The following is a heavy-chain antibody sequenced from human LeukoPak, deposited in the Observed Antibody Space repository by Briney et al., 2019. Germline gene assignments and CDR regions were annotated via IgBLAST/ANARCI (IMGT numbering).Heavy chain of an antibody. CDR3: AKETYSSGWYPYFDY. V-gene: IGHV3-23*01. CDR1: GFTFSSYA. D-gene: IGHD6-19*01. Sequence: PGGSLRLSCVASGFTFSSYAMSWVRQAPGKGLEGLSGISGSGGSTYYADSVKGRFTISRDNSKNTLFLQMNSLRAEDTAVYYCAKETYSSGWYPYFDYWGQGTLVTVSS. J-gene: IGHJ4*02. CDR2: ISGSGGST.